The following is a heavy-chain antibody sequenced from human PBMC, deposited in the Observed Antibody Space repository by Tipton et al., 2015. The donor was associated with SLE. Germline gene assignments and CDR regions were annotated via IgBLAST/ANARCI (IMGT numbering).Heavy chain of an antibody. D-gene: IGHD1-26*01. J-gene: IGHJ4*02. V-gene: IGHV4-34*01. Sequence: TLSLTCAVYGGSFSGYYWSWIRQPPGKGLEWIGEINHSGSTNYNPSLKSRVTISVDTSKNQFSLKLSSVTAEDTAVYYCARGVGATGFDYWGQGTLVTVSS. CDR3: ARGVGATGFDY. CDR1: GGSFSGYY. CDR2: INHSGST.